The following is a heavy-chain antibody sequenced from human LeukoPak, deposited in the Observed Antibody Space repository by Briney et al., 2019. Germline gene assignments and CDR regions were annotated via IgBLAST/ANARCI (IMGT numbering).Heavy chain of an antibody. CDR1: GFTFSRHW. Sequence: GGSLRLSCAASGFTFSRHWMTWVRQAPGKGLEWVASIKQGGSEKYYADCVKGRFTVSRDDAKSSLYLQMNSLSADDTAVYYCAKGPNYGARVDYSDFWGQGTKVTVSS. J-gene: IGHJ4*02. CDR2: IKQGGSEK. V-gene: IGHV3-7*01. CDR3: AKGPNYGARVDYSDF. D-gene: IGHD4-17*01.